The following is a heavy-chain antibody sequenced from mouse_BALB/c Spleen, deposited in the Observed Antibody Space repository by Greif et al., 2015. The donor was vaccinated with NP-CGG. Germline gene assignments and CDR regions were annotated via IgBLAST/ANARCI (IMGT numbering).Heavy chain of an antibody. CDR3: TRWGTGHWFAY. CDR2: IYPSDSYT. D-gene: IGHD3-3*01. V-gene: IGHV1-69*02. CDR1: GYTFTSYW. J-gene: IGHJ3*01. Sequence: QVQLQQSGAELVRPGASVKLSCKASGYTFTSYWINWVKQRPGQGLEWIGNIYPSDSYTNYNQKFKDEATLTVDKSSSTAYMQLSSPTSEDSAVYYCTRWGTGHWFAYWGQGTLVTVSA.